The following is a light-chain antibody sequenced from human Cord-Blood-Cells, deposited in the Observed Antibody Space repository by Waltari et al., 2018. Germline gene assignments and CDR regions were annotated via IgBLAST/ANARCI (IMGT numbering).Light chain of an antibody. CDR1: SSDVGGYNY. Sequence: QSALTQPASVSGSPGQPITISCTGTSSDVGGYNYVSWYQQHPGKAPKLMIYDVSNRPSWVSNRFSVSKSGNTAYLTISGLQAEDEADYYCSSYTSSSTVVFGGGTKLTVL. CDR3: SSYTSSSTVV. V-gene: IGLV2-14*01. J-gene: IGLJ2*01. CDR2: DVS.